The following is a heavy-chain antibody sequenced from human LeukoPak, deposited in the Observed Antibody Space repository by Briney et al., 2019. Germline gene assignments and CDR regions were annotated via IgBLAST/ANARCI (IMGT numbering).Heavy chain of an antibody. CDR2: TYYRSKWYN. CDR1: GDSVSSNSAA. J-gene: IGHJ4*02. CDR3: ARDQGSGWVRDYYFDY. D-gene: IGHD6-19*01. Sequence: SQTLSLTCAISGDSVSSNSAAWNWIRQSPSRGLEWLGRTYYRSKWYNDYAVSVKSRITINPDTSKNQFSLQLNSLTPEDTAVYLCARDQGSGWVRDYYFDYWGQGTLVTVSS. V-gene: IGHV6-1*01.